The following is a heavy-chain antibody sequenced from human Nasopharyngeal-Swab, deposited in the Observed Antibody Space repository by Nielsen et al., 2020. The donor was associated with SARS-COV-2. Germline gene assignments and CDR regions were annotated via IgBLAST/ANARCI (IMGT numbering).Heavy chain of an antibody. V-gene: IGHV3-64*01. Sequence: GESLKISCAASGFTFSGYAMYWVRQAPGKGLEYVSLISSDGRSTYYANSMKGKFTVSRDNSKNTLYLQMGSLRAEDMAVYYYARERCGGDCYSDYWGQGTLVTVSS. D-gene: IGHD2-21*01. CDR2: ISSDGRST. J-gene: IGHJ4*02. CDR3: ARERCGGDCYSDY. CDR1: GFTFSGYA.